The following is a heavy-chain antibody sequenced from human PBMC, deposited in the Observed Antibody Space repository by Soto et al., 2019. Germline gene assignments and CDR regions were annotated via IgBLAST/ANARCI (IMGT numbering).Heavy chain of an antibody. CDR3: ARETRVSVTPYYYYYREV. J-gene: IGHJ6*03. CDR2: MNPNSGNT. Sequence: GASVKVSCKASGYTFTSYDINWVRQATGQGLEWMGWMNPNSGNTGYAQKFQGRVTMTRNTSISTAYMELSSLRSEDTAVYYCARETRVSVTPYYYYYREVWDKGPTVTASS. CDR1: GYTFTSYD. V-gene: IGHV1-8*01. D-gene: IGHD4-4*01.